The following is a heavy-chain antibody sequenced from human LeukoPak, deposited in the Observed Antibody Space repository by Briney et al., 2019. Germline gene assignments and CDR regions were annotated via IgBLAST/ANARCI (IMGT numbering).Heavy chain of an antibody. CDR1: GGTFSSYT. J-gene: IGHJ5*02. CDR2: IIPILCIA. CDR3: AREDFGVVIHNWFDP. V-gene: IGHV1-69*04. D-gene: IGHD3-3*01. Sequence: SVKVSCKASGGTFSSYTISWVRQAPGQGLEWMGRIIPILCIANYAQKFQGRVTITADKSTSTAYMELSSLRSEDTAVYYCAREDFGVVIHNWFDPWGQGTLVTVSS.